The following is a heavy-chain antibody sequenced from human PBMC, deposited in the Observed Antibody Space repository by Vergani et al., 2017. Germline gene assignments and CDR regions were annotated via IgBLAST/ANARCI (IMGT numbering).Heavy chain of an antibody. D-gene: IGHD1-26*01. J-gene: IGHJ2*01. CDR1: GYTFTGYY. Sequence: QVQLVQSGAEVKKPGASVKVSCKASGYTFTGYYMHWVRQAPGQGLEWMGWINPNSGGTNYAQKFQGRVTMTRDTSISTAYMELSRLRSDDTAVYYCARDPSGSHPLRWYFDLWGRGTLVIVSS. CDR2: INPNSGGT. V-gene: IGHV1-2*02. CDR3: ARDPSGSHPLRWYFDL.